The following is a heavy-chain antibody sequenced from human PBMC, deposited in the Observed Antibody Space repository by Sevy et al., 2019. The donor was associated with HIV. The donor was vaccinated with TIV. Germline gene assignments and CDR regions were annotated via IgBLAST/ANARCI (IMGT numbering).Heavy chain of an antibody. J-gene: IGHJ3*02. CDR1: GGTFSSYA. CDR3: AGNEGYYYGSGSSEAFDI. D-gene: IGHD3-10*01. Sequence: ASVKVSCKASGGTFSSYAISWVRQAPGQGLEWMGGIIPIFGTANYAQKFQGRVTITADKSTSTAYMELSSLRSEDTAVYYCAGNEGYYYGSGSSEAFDIWGQGTMVTVSS. CDR2: IIPIFGTA. V-gene: IGHV1-69*06.